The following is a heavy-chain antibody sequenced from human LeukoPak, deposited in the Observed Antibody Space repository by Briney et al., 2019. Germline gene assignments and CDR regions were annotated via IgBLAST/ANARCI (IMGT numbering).Heavy chain of an antibody. CDR3: ARDKYSSGYDY. CDR2: IYYRGNA. Sequence: PSQTLSLTCTVSGGSVSSADFYWSWIRHSPGKGLDFIGYIYYRGNAYYSPSLQSRVTISVDTSKNQFSLKLSSVTAADTAVYYCARDKYSSGYDYWGQGTLVTVSS. CDR1: GGSVSSADFY. V-gene: IGHV4-30-4*01. D-gene: IGHD3-22*01. J-gene: IGHJ4*02.